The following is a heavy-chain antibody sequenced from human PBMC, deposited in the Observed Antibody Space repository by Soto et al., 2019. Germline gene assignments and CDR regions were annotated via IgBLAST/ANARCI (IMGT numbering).Heavy chain of an antibody. D-gene: IGHD6-13*01. V-gene: IGHV3-30-3*01. CDR1: GFTFSSYA. CDR2: ISYDGSNK. CDR3: ARLAAAGTEYNWFDP. J-gene: IGHJ5*02. Sequence: PGGSLRLSCAASGFTFSSYAMHWVRQAPGKGLEWVAVISYDGSNKYYADSVKGRFTTSRDNSKNTLYLQMNGLRAEDTAVYYCARLAAAGTEYNWFDPWGQGTLVTVSA.